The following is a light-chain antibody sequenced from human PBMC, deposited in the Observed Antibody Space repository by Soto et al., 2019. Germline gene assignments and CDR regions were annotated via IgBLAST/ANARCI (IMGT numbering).Light chain of an antibody. Sequence: EMALTQSPGTLSLSPGERAALSCRASQSVGSSLSWYQQKPGQAPRLLFYGASNRATAIPNRFSGSGFGTDFTLTITRLEPEDFAVYYCQQYGDSPQTFGPGTKV. CDR3: QQYGDSPQT. CDR2: GAS. J-gene: IGKJ1*01. V-gene: IGKV3-20*01. CDR1: QSVGSS.